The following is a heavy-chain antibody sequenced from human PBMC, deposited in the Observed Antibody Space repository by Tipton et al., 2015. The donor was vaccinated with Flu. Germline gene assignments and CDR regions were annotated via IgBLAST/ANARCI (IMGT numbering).Heavy chain of an antibody. J-gene: IGHJ4*02. CDR3: ARDFNGPRDQ. CDR1: GFTVSSYW. Sequence: SLRLSCEASGFTVSSYWMHWVRRDPQKGLVWVSRINEDGSFTSYAGSVKGRFTIYRDTAKNTLYLQMNSLRVEDTGLYFCARDFNGPRDQWGQGTPVTVSS. V-gene: IGHV3-74*01. CDR2: INEDGSFT.